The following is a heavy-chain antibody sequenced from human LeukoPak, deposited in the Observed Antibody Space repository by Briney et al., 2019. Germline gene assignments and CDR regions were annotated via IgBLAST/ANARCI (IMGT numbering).Heavy chain of an antibody. Sequence: SVTVSCKASGGTFSSYAISWVRQAPGQGLEWMGRIIPILGIANYAQKFQGRVTITADKSTSTAYMELRSLRSDDTAVYYCARVVVATIDWFDPWDQGTLVTVSS. J-gene: IGHJ5*02. D-gene: IGHD5-12*01. CDR2: IIPILGIA. CDR1: GGTFSSYA. CDR3: ARVVVATIDWFDP. V-gene: IGHV1-69*04.